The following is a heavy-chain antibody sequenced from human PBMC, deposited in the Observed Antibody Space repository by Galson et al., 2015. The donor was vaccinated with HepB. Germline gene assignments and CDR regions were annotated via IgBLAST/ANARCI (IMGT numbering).Heavy chain of an antibody. V-gene: IGHV1-18*01. CDR1: GYSFTKYG. CDR3: ARARYSSSPPDY. J-gene: IGHJ4*02. Sequence: SVKVSCKASGYSFTKYGISWVRQAPGQGLVWMGWISVYNGNRNYAQKFQGRVTMTTDTSTSTAYMELRSLTSDDTAVYYCARARYSSSPPDYWGQGTLVTVSS. D-gene: IGHD6-6*01. CDR2: ISVYNGNR.